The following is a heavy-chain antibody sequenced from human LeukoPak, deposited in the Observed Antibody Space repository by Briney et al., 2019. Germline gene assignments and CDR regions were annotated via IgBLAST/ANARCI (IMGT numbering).Heavy chain of an antibody. J-gene: IGHJ4*02. CDR1: GYTFTSYG. Sequence: GVSVKVSCKASGYTFTSYGISWVRQAPGQGLEWMGWISAYNGNTNYAQKLQGRVTMTTDTSTSTAYMELRSLRSDDTAVYYCAREKVGYSYGSTNDYWGQGTLVTVSS. V-gene: IGHV1-18*01. CDR3: AREKVGYSYGSTNDY. D-gene: IGHD5-18*01. CDR2: ISAYNGNT.